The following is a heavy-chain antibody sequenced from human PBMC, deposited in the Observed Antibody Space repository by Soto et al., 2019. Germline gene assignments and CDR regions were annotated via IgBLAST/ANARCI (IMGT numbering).Heavy chain of an antibody. V-gene: IGHV1-46*03. CDR2: INASGGST. D-gene: IGHD3-9*01. CDR1: GYTFTSYG. CDR3: ARNALYYDILTGSNTPTHYYMDV. J-gene: IGHJ6*03. Sequence: ASVKVSCKASGYTFTSYGISWVRQAPGQGLEWMGIINASGGSTSYAQKFQGRVTMTTDTSTSTVYMELSSLRSEDTAVYYCARNALYYDILTGSNTPTHYYMDVWGKGTTVNVSS.